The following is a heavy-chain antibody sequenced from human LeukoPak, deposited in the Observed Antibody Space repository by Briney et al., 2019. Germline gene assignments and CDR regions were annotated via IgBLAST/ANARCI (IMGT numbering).Heavy chain of an antibody. V-gene: IGHV3-74*01. CDR1: GFTFSRHW. Sequence: GGSLRLSCATSGFTFSRHWMHWVRQAPGEGLVWVSHINTDGSSTTYGDPAKGRFTVSRDSATLFLQMNSLRVADTAIYYCARGNATTAGLDYWGLGSPVTVSS. CDR3: ARGNATTAGLDY. J-gene: IGHJ4*02. D-gene: IGHD6-13*01. CDR2: INTDGSST.